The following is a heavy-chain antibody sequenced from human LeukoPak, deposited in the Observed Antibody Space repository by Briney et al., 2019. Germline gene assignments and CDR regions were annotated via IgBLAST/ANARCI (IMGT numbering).Heavy chain of an antibody. CDR2: ISSSSSYI. V-gene: IGHV3-21*01. D-gene: IGHD6-6*01. Sequence: GGSLRLSCAASGFTFSSYSMNWVRQAPGTGLEWVSSISSSSSYIYYADSVKGRFTISRDNAKNSLYLQMNSLRAEDTAVYYCAREIAARAFDYWGQGTLVTVSS. CDR1: GFTFSSYS. J-gene: IGHJ4*02. CDR3: AREIAARAFDY.